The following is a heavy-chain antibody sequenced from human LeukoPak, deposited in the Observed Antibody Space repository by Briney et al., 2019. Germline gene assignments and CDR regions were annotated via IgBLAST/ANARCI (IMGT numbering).Heavy chain of an antibody. CDR1: GGSISSYY. V-gene: IGHV4-59*12. J-gene: IGHJ6*02. D-gene: IGHD3-10*01. Sequence: SETLSLTCTVSGGSISSYYWSWIRQPPGKGLEWIGYIYYSGSTNYNPSLKSRVTISVDTSKNQFSLQLNSVTPEDTAVYYCARETSTYYYGSGPYGMDVWGQGTTVTVYS. CDR2: IYYSGST. CDR3: ARETSTYYYGSGPYGMDV.